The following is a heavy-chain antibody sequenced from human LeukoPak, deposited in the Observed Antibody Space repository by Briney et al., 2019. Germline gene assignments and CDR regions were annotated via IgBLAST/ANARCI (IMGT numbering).Heavy chain of an antibody. D-gene: IGHD3-3*01. CDR1: GFTFSSYS. CDR2: ISSSSSYI. V-gene: IGHV3-21*01. J-gene: IGHJ6*02. Sequence: GGSLRLSCAASGFTFSSYSMNWVRQAPGKGLEWVSSISSSSSYIYYADSVKGRFTISRDNAKNSLYLQMNSLRAEDTAVYYCAREFFWSSYYTSPYGMDVWGQGTTVTVSS. CDR3: AREFFWSSYYTSPYGMDV.